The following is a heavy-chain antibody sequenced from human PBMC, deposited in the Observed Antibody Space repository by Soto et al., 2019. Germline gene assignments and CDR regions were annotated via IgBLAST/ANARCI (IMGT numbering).Heavy chain of an antibody. Sequence: CCLGLGCAASGVSVRSYAMSGVRQAPGKGLEWVSAISGSGGSTYYADSVKGRFTISRDNSKNTLYLQMNSLRAEDTAVYYCAKDLGGDFWSGYYPFYFDYWGQGTLVTVSS. D-gene: IGHD3-3*01. J-gene: IGHJ4*02. V-gene: IGHV3-23*01. CDR1: GVSVRSYA. CDR2: ISGSGGST. CDR3: AKDLGGDFWSGYYPFYFDY.